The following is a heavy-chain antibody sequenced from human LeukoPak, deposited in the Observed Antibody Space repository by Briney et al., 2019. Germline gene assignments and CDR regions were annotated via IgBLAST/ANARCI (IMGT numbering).Heavy chain of an antibody. CDR3: ASTSDGYYAFDI. D-gene: IGHD5-24*01. V-gene: IGHV4-31*03. CDR1: GGSISSGGYY. CDR2: IYYSGST. J-gene: IGHJ3*02. Sequence: PSETLSLTCNVSGGSISSGGYYWSWIRQHPGNLEWIGYIYYSGSTDYNPSLKSRVTISIDSSKNQFSLKLSSVTAADTAMYYCASTSDGYYAFDIWGQGTMVTVSS.